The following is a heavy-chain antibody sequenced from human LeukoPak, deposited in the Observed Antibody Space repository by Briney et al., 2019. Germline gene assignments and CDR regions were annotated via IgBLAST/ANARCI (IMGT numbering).Heavy chain of an antibody. D-gene: IGHD2-21*02. CDR3: ARGGYCGGDCYFYY. CDR1: GGSISSGSYY. CDR2: IYTSGST. V-gene: IGHV4-61*02. J-gene: IGHJ4*02. Sequence: MPSQTLSLTCTVSGGSISSGSYYWSWIRQPAGKGLEWIGRIYTSGSTNYNPSLKSRVTISVDTSKNQFSLKLSSVTAADTAVYYCARGGYCGGDCYFYYWGQGTLVTVSS.